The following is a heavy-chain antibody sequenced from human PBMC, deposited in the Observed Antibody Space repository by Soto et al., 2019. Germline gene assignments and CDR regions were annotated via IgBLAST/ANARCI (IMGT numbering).Heavy chain of an antibody. J-gene: IGHJ6*02. CDR1: GGSFSGYY. CDR2: INHSGST. CDR3: ARNPYYDFWSGSPQFYYYYGMDV. V-gene: IGHV4-34*01. Sequence: SETLSLTCAVYGGSFSGYYWSWIRQPPGKGLEWIGEINHSGSTNYNPSLKSRVTISVDTSKNQFSLKLSSVTAADTAVYYCARNPYYDFWSGSPQFYYYYGMDVWGQGTTVTVSS. D-gene: IGHD3-3*01.